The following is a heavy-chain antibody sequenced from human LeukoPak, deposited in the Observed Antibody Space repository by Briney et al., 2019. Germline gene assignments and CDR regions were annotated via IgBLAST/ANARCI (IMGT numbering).Heavy chain of an antibody. J-gene: IGHJ6*03. Sequence: SETLSLTCTVSGGPISSGSDYWRRIQQPAGKGLEWIERIYNSRSTHYHPSLKNQVNVSVDTSKNKFSLKLSSVTAADTAVYYCARDRGTYYYDSSGYYGNYYMDVWGKGTTVTVSS. D-gene: IGHD3-22*01. V-gene: IGHV4-61*02. CDR2: IYNSRST. CDR3: ARDRGTYYYDSSGYYGNYYMDV. CDR1: GGPISSGSDY.